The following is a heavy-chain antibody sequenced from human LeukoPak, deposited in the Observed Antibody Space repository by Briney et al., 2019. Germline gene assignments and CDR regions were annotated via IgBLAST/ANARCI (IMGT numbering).Heavy chain of an antibody. D-gene: IGHD3-16*01. J-gene: IGHJ5*02. Sequence: ASVKVSCKASGYTFTSYGISWVRQAPGQGLEWMGWISAHNGNTNYAQKLQGRVTMTTDTSTSTAYMELRSLRSDDTAVYYCARGSADYVWGSYEGNWFDPWGQGTLVTVSS. CDR1: GYTFTSYG. CDR3: ARGSADYVWGSYEGNWFDP. CDR2: ISAHNGNT. V-gene: IGHV1-18*01.